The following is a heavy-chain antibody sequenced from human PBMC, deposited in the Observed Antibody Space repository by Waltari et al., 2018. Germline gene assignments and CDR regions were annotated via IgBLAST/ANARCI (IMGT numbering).Heavy chain of an antibody. D-gene: IGHD3-22*01. CDR3: AKGRYFYDSSGQASSFDY. J-gene: IGHJ4*02. CDR1: GFTFVDYA. Sequence: EVQLVESGGGLVQPGRSLRLSCAASGFTFVDYAMHWVRQAPGKGLEWVSGISWNSYSIGYGDSVKGRFTISRDNAKNSLYLQMNSLRAEDTALYYCAKGRYFYDSSGQASSFDYWGQGTLVTVSS. V-gene: IGHV3-9*01. CDR2: ISWNSYSI.